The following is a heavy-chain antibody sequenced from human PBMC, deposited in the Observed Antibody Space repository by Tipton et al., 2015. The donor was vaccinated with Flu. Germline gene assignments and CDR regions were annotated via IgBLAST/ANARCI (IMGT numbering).Heavy chain of an antibody. J-gene: IGHJ4*02. CDR2: ISGSGGST. Sequence: SLRLSCAASGFTFSSYAMSWVRQAPGKGLEWVSAISGSGGSTYYADSVKGRFTISRDNSKNTLYLQMNSLRAEDTAVYYCAKAGSLCSSTSCYLVRFLEWLLFDYWGQGTLVTVSS. CDR3: AKAGSLCSSTSCYLVRFLEWLLFDY. V-gene: IGHV3-23*01. D-gene: IGHD3-3*01. CDR1: GFTFSSYA.